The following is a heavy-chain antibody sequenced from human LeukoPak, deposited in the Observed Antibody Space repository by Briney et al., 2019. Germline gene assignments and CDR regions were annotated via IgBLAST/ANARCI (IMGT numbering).Heavy chain of an antibody. D-gene: IGHD3-3*01. CDR1: GFTFSSYS. J-gene: IGHJ4*02. CDR3: ARGPGFLEWLPFDY. Sequence: PGGSLRLSCAASGFTFSSYSMNWVRQAPGKGLEWVSSISSSSSYIYYADSVKGRFTISRDNAKNSLYLQMNSLRAEDTAVYYCARGPGFLEWLPFDYWGQGTLVTVSS. V-gene: IGHV3-21*01. CDR2: ISSSSSYI.